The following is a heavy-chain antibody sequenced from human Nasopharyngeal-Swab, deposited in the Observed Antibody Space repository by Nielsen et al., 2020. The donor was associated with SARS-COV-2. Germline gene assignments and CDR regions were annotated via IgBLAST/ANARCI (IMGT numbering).Heavy chain of an antibody. CDR1: DGSISSYY. CDR3: ARTGDLDIVVVPAALWAFDI. D-gene: IGHD2-2*03. V-gene: IGHV4-59*01. Sequence: GSLRLSCTVSDGSISSYYWSWIRQPPGKGLEWIGYIYYSGSTNYNPSLKSRVTISVDTSKNQFSLKLSSVTAADTAVYYCARTGDLDIVVVPAALWAFDIWGQGTMVTVSS. J-gene: IGHJ3*02. CDR2: IYYSGST.